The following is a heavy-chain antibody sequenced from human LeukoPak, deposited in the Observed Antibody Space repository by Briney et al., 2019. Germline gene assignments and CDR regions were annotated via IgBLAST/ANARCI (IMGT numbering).Heavy chain of an antibody. J-gene: IGHJ4*02. CDR2: ISGGGDT. Sequence: QPGGSLRLSCAASGFTFSSYAMSWVRQAPGQGLEWVSVISGGGDTNYADSVKGRFTISRDNSKNTLYLQMNSLGVEDTAVYYCAKPQSSGNYGFDYWGQGTLVTVSS. D-gene: IGHD3-10*01. V-gene: IGHV3-23*01. CDR3: AKPQSSGNYGFDY. CDR1: GFTFSSYA.